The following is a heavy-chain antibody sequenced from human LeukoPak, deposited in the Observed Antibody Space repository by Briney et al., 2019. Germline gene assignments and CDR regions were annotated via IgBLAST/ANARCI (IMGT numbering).Heavy chain of an antibody. D-gene: IGHD1-1*01. CDR1: GGSISSSSYY. J-gene: IGHJ5*02. V-gene: IGHV4-61*01. CDR3: AREGTAGTNLNWFDP. Sequence: SETLSLTCTVSGGSISSSSYYWGWIRQPPGKGLEWIGYISYSGSTNFNPSLKSRVTISVDTSKNQFSPKLSSVTAADTAVYYCAREGTAGTNLNWFDPWGQGTLVTVSS. CDR2: ISYSGST.